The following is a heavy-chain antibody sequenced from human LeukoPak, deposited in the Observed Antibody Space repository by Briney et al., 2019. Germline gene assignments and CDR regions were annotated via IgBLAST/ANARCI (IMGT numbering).Heavy chain of an antibody. Sequence: PGGSLRLSCAASGFTFNIDAMSWVRQAPGKGLDWVAAITGGDSVTYYADSVKGRFTISRDNSKNTLYLQMYSLRAEDTALYYCAKDSGSGTHYTLPDYWGQGTLVTVSS. V-gene: IGHV3-23*01. D-gene: IGHD3-10*01. CDR3: AKDSGSGTHYTLPDY. CDR1: GFTFNIDA. CDR2: ITGGDSVT. J-gene: IGHJ4*02.